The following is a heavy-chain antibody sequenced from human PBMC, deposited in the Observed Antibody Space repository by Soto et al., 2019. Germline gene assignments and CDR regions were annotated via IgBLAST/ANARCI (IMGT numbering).Heavy chain of an antibody. D-gene: IGHD6-19*01. CDR3: ARERDTAGWETFDY. V-gene: IGHV1-3*01. J-gene: IGHJ4*02. CDR1: GYTFTSYA. Sequence: ASVKVSCKAYGYTFTSYAMHLVRQAPGQRLECMGWINPGKGNTEYSQKIQGRVTITRDTSASTVYMELSSLTSEDTAVYYCARERDTAGWETFDYWGQGTLVTVSS. CDR2: INPGKGNT.